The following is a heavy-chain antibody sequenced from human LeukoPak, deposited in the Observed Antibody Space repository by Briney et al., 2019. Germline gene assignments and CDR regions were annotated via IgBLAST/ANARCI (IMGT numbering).Heavy chain of an antibody. CDR3: ARLTGYYFDY. CDR1: GGSFSGYY. J-gene: IGHJ4*02. V-gene: IGHV4-34*01. Sequence: KPSETLSLTCAVYGGSFSGYYWSWIRQPPGKGLEWIGEINHSGSTNHNPSLKSRVTISVDTSKNQFSLKLSSVTAADTAVYYCARLTGYYFDYWGQGTLVTVSS. CDR2: INHSGST. D-gene: IGHD7-27*01.